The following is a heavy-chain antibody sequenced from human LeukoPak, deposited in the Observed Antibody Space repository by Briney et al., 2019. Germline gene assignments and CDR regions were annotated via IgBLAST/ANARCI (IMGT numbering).Heavy chain of an antibody. Sequence: SETLSLTCAVYGGSFSGYYWSWIRQPPGKGLEWIGEINHSGSTNYNPSLKSRVTISVDTSKNQFSLKLSSVTAADTAVYYCARRRMVRGVWKYYFDYWGQGTLVTVSS. CDR3: ARRRMVRGVWKYYFDY. D-gene: IGHD3-10*01. V-gene: IGHV4-34*01. CDR2: INHSGST. J-gene: IGHJ4*02. CDR1: GGSFSGYY.